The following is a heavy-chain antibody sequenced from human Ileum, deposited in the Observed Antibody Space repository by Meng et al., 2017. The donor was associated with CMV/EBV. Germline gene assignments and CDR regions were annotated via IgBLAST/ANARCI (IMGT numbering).Heavy chain of an antibody. CDR3: ASTGLLYGLYFCY. D-gene: IGHD2-8*01. V-gene: IGHV3-7*01. Sequence: GESLKISCAASGSSFSNSWMIWVRRAPGKGLEWVAKTNEDGSDKYYVDSVKGRFTIFRDNAKNSVYLQMNSLRAEDTAVYYCASTGLLYGLYFCYWGQGTLVTVSS. J-gene: IGHJ4*02. CDR2: TNEDGSDK. CDR1: GSSFSNSW.